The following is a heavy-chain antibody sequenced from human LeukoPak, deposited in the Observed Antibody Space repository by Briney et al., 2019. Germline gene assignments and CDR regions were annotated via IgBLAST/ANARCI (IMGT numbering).Heavy chain of an antibody. CDR3: ARRGYDSSAPPDY. CDR1: GYYFTSYW. J-gene: IGHJ4*02. Sequence: PGESLKTSCKGSGYYFTSYWIGWVRQMPGKGLGWVGIIYPGDSDTRYSPSFQGQVTISADKSISTAYLQWSSLKASDTAMYYCARRGYDSSAPPDYWGQGTLVTVSS. CDR2: IYPGDSDT. D-gene: IGHD3-22*01. V-gene: IGHV5-51*01.